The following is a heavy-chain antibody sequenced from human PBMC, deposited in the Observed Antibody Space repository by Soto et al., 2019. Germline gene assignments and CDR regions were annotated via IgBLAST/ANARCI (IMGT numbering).Heavy chain of an antibody. V-gene: IGHV3-73*01. CDR1: GFTFSGSA. D-gene: IGHD3-9*01. Sequence: GGSLRLSCAASGFTFSGSAMHWVRQASGKGLEWVGRIRSKANSYATAYAASVKGRFTISRDDSKNTAYLQMNSLKAEDTAVYYCTRLRLDSLFQHWGQGTLVTVSS. CDR2: IRSKANSYAT. CDR3: TRLRLDSLFQH. J-gene: IGHJ1*01.